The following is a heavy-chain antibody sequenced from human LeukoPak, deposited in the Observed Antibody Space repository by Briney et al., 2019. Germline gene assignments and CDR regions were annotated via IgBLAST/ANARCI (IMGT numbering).Heavy chain of an antibody. D-gene: IGHD2/OR15-2a*01. CDR3: ARDYHDYFRFDP. CDR2: ISYDESNK. CDR1: GFIFNNYA. Sequence: LSGGSLRLSCAASGFIFNNYAMHWVRQAPGKGLEWLAVISYDESNKYYADSVKGRFTISRDNSKNALYLQMNILRAEDTAVYYCARDYHDYFRFDPWGQGTLVTVSS. V-gene: IGHV3-30-3*01. J-gene: IGHJ5*02.